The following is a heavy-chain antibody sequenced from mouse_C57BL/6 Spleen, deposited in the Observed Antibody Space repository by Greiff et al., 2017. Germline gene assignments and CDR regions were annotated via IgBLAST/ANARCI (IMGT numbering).Heavy chain of an antibody. D-gene: IGHD3-2*02. CDR2: IYPGSGNT. J-gene: IGHJ4*01. Sequence: VQLQESGPELVKPGASVKISCKASGYSFTSYYIHWVKQRPGQGLEWIGWIYPGSGNTKYNEKFKGKATLTADTSSSTAYMQLSSLTSEDSAVYYCPQGSSGGYAMDYWGQGTSVTVSS. V-gene: IGHV1-66*01. CDR3: PQGSSGGYAMDY. CDR1: GYSFTSYY.